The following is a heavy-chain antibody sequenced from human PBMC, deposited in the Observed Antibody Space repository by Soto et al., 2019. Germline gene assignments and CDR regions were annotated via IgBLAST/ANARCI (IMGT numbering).Heavy chain of an antibody. Sequence: PGWSLRLSCASSVFTFISYAMSWVRQAPGKGLEWVSAISGSGDSTYYADSVKGRFTISRDNSKNTLYLQMNGLRAEDTAVYYCAKSCTGGWYSSCFDYWGQGTLVTVSS. CDR2: ISGSGDST. CDR3: AKSCTGGWYSSCFDY. D-gene: IGHD6-19*01. J-gene: IGHJ4*02. V-gene: IGHV3-23*01. CDR1: VFTFISYA.